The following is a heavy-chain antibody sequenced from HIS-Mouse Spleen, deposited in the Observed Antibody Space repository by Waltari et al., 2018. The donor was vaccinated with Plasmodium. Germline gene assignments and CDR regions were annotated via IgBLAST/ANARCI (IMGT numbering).Heavy chain of an antibody. CDR1: GFPFSSNY. V-gene: IGHV3-66*01. J-gene: IGHJ4*02. CDR3: ARVDPIVVVPAANFDY. Sequence: EVQLVESGGGLVQPGGSLRLSCAASGFPFSSNYMRWSRRAPGKGLEWVSVIYSGGSTYYADSVKGRCTISRDNSKNTLYLQMNSLRAEDTAVYYCARVDPIVVVPAANFDYWGQGTLVTVSS. D-gene: IGHD2-2*01. CDR2: IYSGGST.